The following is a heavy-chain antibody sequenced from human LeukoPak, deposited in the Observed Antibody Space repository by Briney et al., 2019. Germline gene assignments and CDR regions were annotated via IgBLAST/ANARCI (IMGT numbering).Heavy chain of an antibody. V-gene: IGHV3-21*01. Sequence: GGSLRLSCAASGFTFSSYTMNWVRQAPGKGLEWVSSISGSSRHKYYTDSVKGRFTISRDNAKNSLYLQMTSLRAEDTAVYYCARTANFAAGYYIDYWGQGTLVTVSS. CDR1: GFTFSSYT. J-gene: IGHJ4*02. D-gene: IGHD6-13*01. CDR2: ISGSSRHK. CDR3: ARTANFAAGYYIDY.